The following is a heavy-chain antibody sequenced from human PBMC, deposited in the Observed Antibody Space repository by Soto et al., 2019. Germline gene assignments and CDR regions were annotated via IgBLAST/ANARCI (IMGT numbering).Heavy chain of an antibody. CDR1: GFTFSDYY. Sequence: GGSLILSCAASGFTFSDYYMNWIRQAPGKGLEWVSYISSSGSTIYYADSVKGRFTISRDNAKNSLYLQMNSLRAEDTAVYYCARGPYDYVWGSNPPHFDYWGQGTLVTVSS. V-gene: IGHV3-11*01. J-gene: IGHJ4*02. CDR2: ISSSGSTI. CDR3: ARGPYDYVWGSNPPHFDY. D-gene: IGHD3-16*02.